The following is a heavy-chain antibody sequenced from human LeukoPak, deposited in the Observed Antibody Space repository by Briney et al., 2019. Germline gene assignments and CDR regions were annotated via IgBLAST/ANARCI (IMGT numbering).Heavy chain of an antibody. D-gene: IGHD6-13*01. J-gene: IGHJ3*02. CDR2: ISSSSSYI. CDR3: ARASSWYFAFDI. Sequence: GGSLRLSCAASGFTFSSYSMNWVRQAPGKGLEWVSSISSSSSYIYYADSLKGRFTISRDNAKNSLYLQMNSLRAEDTAVYYCARASSWYFAFDIWGQGTMVTVSS. V-gene: IGHV3-21*01. CDR1: GFTFSSYS.